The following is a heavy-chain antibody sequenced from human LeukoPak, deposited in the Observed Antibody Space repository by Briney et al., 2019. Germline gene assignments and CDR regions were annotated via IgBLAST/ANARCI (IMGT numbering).Heavy chain of an antibody. CDR3: AKDYRRDGYNPDY. D-gene: IGHD5-24*01. CDR2: ISDSGSTT. V-gene: IGHV3-23*01. J-gene: IGHJ4*02. CDR1: GFTFSTYA. Sequence: GGSLRLSCAASGFTFSTYAMSWVRQAPGKGLEWVSGISDSGSTTYCADSVKGRFTISRDNSKNTLYLHMNSLRAEDTAVYYCAKDYRRDGYNPDYWGQGTLVTVSS.